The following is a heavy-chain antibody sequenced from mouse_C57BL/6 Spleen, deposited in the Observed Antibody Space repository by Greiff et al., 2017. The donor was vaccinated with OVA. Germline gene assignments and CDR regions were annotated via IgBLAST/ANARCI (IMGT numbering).Heavy chain of an antibody. CDR1: GFTFSDYG. CDR3: ARGGGGGNYFDD. J-gene: IGHJ2*01. D-gene: IGHD1-1*02. V-gene: IGHV5-17*01. Sequence: EVQLVESGGGLVKPGGSLTLSCAASGFTFSDYGMHWVRQAPEKGLEWVAYISSGSSTIYYADAVKGRFTISRDNAKNTLFRQRTSLRSEDTAMYYCARGGGGGNYFDDWGQGTTLTVSS. CDR2: ISSGSSTI.